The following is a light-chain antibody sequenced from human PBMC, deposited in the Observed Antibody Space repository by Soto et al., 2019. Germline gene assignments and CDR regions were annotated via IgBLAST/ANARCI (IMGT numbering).Light chain of an antibody. CDR3: QQRSNWPLT. Sequence: EIVLTQSPGTLSLSPGERATLSCRASQAIFNYVAWYQQKPGQAPRLLIYDVSTRATGIPARFSGGGFGTDFTLTISSLEPEDFAVYYCQQRSNWPLTFGGGTKVDIK. CDR2: DVS. V-gene: IGKV3-11*01. CDR1: QAIFNY. J-gene: IGKJ4*01.